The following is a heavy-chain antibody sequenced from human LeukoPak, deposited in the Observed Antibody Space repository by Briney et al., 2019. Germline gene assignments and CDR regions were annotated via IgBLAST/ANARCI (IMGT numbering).Heavy chain of an antibody. CDR2: ISYDGSNK. CDR3: ASVEATNY. CDR1: GFTFSSYA. J-gene: IGHJ4*02. Sequence: GRSLRLSCAASGFTFSSYAMHWVRQAPGKGLEWVAVISYDGSNKYYADSVKGRFTISRDNSKNTLYLQMNSLRAEDTAVYYCASVEATNYWGQGTLVTVSS. V-gene: IGHV3-30*04. D-gene: IGHD1-26*01.